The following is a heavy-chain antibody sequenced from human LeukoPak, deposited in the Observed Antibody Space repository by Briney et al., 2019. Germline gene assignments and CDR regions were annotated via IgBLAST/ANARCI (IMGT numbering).Heavy chain of an antibody. CDR2: IYYSGST. D-gene: IGHD5-12*01. V-gene: IGHV4-59*01. CDR3: AGVDIVATVAFDY. Sequence: SETLSLTCTVSGGSISSYYWSWIRQPPGKGLEWIGYIYYSGSTNYNPSLKSRVTISVDTSKNQFSLKLSSVTAADTAVYYCAGVDIVATVAFDYWGQGTLVTVSS. CDR1: GGSISSYY. J-gene: IGHJ4*02.